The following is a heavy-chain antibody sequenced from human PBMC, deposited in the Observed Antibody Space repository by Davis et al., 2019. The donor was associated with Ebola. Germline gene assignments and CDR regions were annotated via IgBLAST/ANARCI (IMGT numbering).Heavy chain of an antibody. CDR2: ITSGNSI. V-gene: IGHV3-21*04. CDR3: ARRSYGAYS. J-gene: IGHJ4*02. Sequence: PGGSLRLSCAASGFTFSGHSMNWIRQAPGKGLEWVSSITSGNSIYYADSLKGRFTISRDNAKSSLYLQMNSLRAEDTAVYYCARRSYGAYSWGQGTLVTVSS. CDR1: GFTFSGHS. D-gene: IGHD4/OR15-4a*01.